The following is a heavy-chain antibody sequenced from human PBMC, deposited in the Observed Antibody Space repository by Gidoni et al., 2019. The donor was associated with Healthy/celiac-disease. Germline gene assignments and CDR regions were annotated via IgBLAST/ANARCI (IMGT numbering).Heavy chain of an antibody. J-gene: IGHJ4*02. V-gene: IGHV3-23*01. CDR1: GFTFSSYT. CDR3: ANGATVVTHFDY. D-gene: IGHD4-17*01. CDR2: ISGSGGST. Sequence: EVQMLESGGGLVQPGGSLRLYCAASGFTFSSYTMRWVRQAPGKGLEWVSAISGSGGSTYYADSVKGRFTISRDNSKNTLYLQMNSLRAEDTAVYYCANGATVVTHFDYWGQGTLVTVSS.